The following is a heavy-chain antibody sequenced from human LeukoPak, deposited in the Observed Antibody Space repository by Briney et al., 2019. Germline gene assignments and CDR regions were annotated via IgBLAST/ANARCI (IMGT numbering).Heavy chain of an antibody. CDR3: ARGPSYVWGSYRYTILYYFDY. J-gene: IGHJ4*02. V-gene: IGHV3-7*03. CDR2: KNKDESEK. Sequence: GGPLDLPCPASGFPLISYWMTWFGKAQGRGRNGVPTKNKDESEKSYVDSVKGRFTISRDNAKNSLYLQMNSLRAEDTAVYYCARGPSYVWGSYRYTILYYFDYWGQGTLVTVSS. D-gene: IGHD3-16*02. CDR1: GFPLISYW.